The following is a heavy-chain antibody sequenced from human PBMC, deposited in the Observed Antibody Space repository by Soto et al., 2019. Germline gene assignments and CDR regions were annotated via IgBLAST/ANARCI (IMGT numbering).Heavy chain of an antibody. Sequence: QVQLVQSGAEVKKPGASVKVSCKASGYTFTSYGISWVRQAPGQGLEWMGWISAYNGNINYAQKLQGRVTMTTDTSTSTAYMELRSLRSDDTAVYYCAGGRRRGSSWYRPLDYWGQGTLVTVSS. D-gene: IGHD6-13*01. J-gene: IGHJ4*02. CDR3: AGGRRRGSSWYRPLDY. CDR1: GYTFTSYG. V-gene: IGHV1-18*04. CDR2: ISAYNGNI.